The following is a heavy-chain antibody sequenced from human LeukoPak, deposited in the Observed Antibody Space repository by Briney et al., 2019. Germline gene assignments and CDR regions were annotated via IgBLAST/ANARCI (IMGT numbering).Heavy chain of an antibody. J-gene: IGHJ3*02. CDR2: INHSGST. Sequence: SASLSLSCAVSGGSFTGYYLSWIRQPPGKGLEWIGEINHSGSTTYNPSLKSRVTISVDPSKIQFSLKLSSVPAADTAVYYCARGLWSRVDAFDIWGQGAMVTVSS. CDR3: ARGLWSRVDAFDI. D-gene: IGHD3-10*01. CDR1: GGSFTGYY. V-gene: IGHV4-34*01.